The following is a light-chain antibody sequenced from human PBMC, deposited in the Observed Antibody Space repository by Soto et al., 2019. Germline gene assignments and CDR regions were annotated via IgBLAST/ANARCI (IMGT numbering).Light chain of an antibody. Sequence: QSARSQPPSASGSPGQAVTISCTGTSSDVGGYNYVSWFQQHPGKAPKLMIYEVTKRPSGVPDRFSGSKSGNTASLTVSGLQAEDEADYYCSSYAGSTFYVFGTGTKV. V-gene: IGLV2-8*01. CDR2: EVT. J-gene: IGLJ1*01. CDR3: SSYAGSTFYV. CDR1: SSDVGGYNY.